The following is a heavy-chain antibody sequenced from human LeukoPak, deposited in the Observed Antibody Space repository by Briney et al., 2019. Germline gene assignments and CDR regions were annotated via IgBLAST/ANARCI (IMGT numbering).Heavy chain of an antibody. CDR3: ARDPRSGSGFDY. Sequence: SETLSLTCSISGVSISRSFYYWGWIRQPPGKRLEWIGNIYTGSTYYNPSLKSRVSMSVDTSMNQFSLNLISVTAADTAVYYCARDPRSGSGFDYWGQGTLVTVSS. V-gene: IGHV4-39*07. CDR1: GVSISRSFYY. CDR2: IYTGST. D-gene: IGHD6-19*01. J-gene: IGHJ4*02.